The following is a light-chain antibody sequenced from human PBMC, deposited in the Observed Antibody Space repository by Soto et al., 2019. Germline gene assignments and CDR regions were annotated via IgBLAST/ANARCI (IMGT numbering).Light chain of an antibody. CDR3: QVWDSSTVHRV. CDR2: DDS. J-gene: IGLJ1*01. Sequence: SYELTQPPSVSVAPGQTARISCGGNDMGGRSVHWYQQKPGQAPVLVVYDDSDRPSGIPERFSGSNSGITATLTISGVEVGDEADYYCQVWDSSTVHRVFGPGTKVTVL. V-gene: IGLV3-21*02. CDR1: DMGGRS.